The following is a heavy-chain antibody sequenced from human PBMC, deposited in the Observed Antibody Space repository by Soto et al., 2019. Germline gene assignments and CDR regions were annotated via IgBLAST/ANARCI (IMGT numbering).Heavy chain of an antibody. J-gene: IGHJ4*02. CDR3: ARGGQLRYFDQPFDY. CDR1: GFTFSSYS. V-gene: IGHV3-48*01. CDR2: ISSSSSTI. Sequence: GGSLRLSCAASGFTFSSYSMNWVRQAPGKGLEWVSYISSSSSTIYYADSVKGRFTISRDNAKNSLYLQMNSLRAEDTAVYYCARGGQLRYFDQPFDYWGQGTLVTVSS. D-gene: IGHD3-9*01.